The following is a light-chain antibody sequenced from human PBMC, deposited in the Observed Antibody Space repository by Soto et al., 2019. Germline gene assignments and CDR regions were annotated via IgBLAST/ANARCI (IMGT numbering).Light chain of an antibody. Sequence: DIQMTQSPSTLSASVGDRVTITCRASQSISSWLAWYQQKPGKAPKLLIYDASSLESGVPSSFSGSGSGTEFTLTISSLQPDDFATYYCQQYNSLVTFGQGTKLEIK. CDR2: DAS. V-gene: IGKV1-5*01. CDR1: QSISSW. CDR3: QQYNSLVT. J-gene: IGKJ2*01.